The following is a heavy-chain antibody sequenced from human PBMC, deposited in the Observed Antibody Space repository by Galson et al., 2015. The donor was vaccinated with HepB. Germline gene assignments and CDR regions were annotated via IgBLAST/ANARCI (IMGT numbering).Heavy chain of an antibody. Sequence: SLRLSCAASGFNFSSYWMTWFRQAPGKGLEWVANIKHDGSETWYVDSMRGRFTISRDNAKNSLYLKMNSLRVEDTAVYYCARAGDRSGYFQLRWFDPWGQGTLVTVSS. V-gene: IGHV3-7*01. CDR2: IKHDGSET. J-gene: IGHJ5*02. CDR1: GFNFSSYW. D-gene: IGHD3-22*01. CDR3: ARAGDRSGYFQLRWFDP.